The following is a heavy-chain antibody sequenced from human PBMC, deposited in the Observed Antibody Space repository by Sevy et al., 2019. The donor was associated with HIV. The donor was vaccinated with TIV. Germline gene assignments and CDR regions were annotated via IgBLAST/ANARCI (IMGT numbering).Heavy chain of an antibody. D-gene: IGHD3-16*02. CDR1: GFTFRSYW. CDR3: ASGTPGSSYHYY. J-gene: IGHJ4*02. Sequence: GGSLRLSCAASGFTFRSYWMHWVRQAPGKGLVWVSRIDSDGNTATYADSVKGRFTIPRDNTKNTMSLQMNSLRLEDTDVYYCASGTPGSSYHYYWGQGTLVTVSS. CDR2: IDSDGNTA. V-gene: IGHV3-74*01.